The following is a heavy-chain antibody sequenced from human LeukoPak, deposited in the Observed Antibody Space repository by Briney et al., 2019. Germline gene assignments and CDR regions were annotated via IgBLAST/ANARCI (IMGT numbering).Heavy chain of an antibody. V-gene: IGHV4-59*08. CDR2: IHYNGNT. J-gene: IGHJ4*02. Sequence: SETLSLTCTVSGSMYNYYWSWIRQPPGKGLEWIGYIHYNGNTNHSPSLKSRVTMSLDTSKNQVSLNLNSVTAADTAVYYCARHISSGSGTYAHFDYWGQGTLVTVSS. D-gene: IGHD1-26*01. CDR1: GSMYNYY. CDR3: ARHISSGSGTYAHFDY.